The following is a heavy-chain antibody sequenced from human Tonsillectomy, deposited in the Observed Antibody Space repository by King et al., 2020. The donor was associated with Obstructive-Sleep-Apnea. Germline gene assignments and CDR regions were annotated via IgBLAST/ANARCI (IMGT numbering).Heavy chain of an antibody. D-gene: IGHD3-22*01. J-gene: IGHJ2*01. V-gene: IGHV2-70*01. CDR3: ARTLYYYDSSGSYWYFDL. CDR2: IDWDDDK. Sequence: TLKESGPALVKPTQTLTLTCTFSGFSLSTSGMCVIWIRQPPGKALEWLALIDWDDDKYYNTALKTRLTISKDTSKNQVVLTMTNMDPVDTATYYCARTLYYYDSSGSYWYFDLWGRGTLVTVSS. CDR1: GFSLSTSGMC.